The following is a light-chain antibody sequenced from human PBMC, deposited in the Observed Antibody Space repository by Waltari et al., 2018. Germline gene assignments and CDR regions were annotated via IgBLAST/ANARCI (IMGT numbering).Light chain of an antibody. CDR2: SND. Sequence: QSVRTQPPLASGTPGQRVTIYCSGGTAHIGRNHVQWYTHLPGTAPKLLIHSNDERPSGVPDRFSGSKSGTSASLAISGLQSEDEVDYCCATWDDSLCGPVFGGGTKLTVL. J-gene: IGLJ3*02. CDR3: ATWDDSLCGPV. V-gene: IGLV1-44*01. CDR1: TAHIGRNH.